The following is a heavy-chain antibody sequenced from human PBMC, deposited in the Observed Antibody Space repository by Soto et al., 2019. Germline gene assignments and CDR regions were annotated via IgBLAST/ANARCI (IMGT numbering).Heavy chain of an antibody. D-gene: IGHD6-19*01. J-gene: IGHJ4*02. CDR1: GYSFTSYW. CDR3: ARAYRSGWFWGRDYCDY. Sequence: GESLKISCKGSGYSFTSYWIGWVRQMPGKGLEWMGIIYPGDSDTRYSPSFQGQVTISADKSISTAYLQWSSLKASDTAMYYCARAYRSGWFWGRDYCDYWGQGTLVSVSS. CDR2: IYPGDSDT. V-gene: IGHV5-51*01.